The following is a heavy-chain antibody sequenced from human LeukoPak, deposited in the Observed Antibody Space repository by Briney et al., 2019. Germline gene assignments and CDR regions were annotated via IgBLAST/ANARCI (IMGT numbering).Heavy chain of an antibody. D-gene: IGHD5-24*01. V-gene: IGHV1-18*01. CDR2: ISAYNGNT. CDR3: ARGGWLHLAPIDY. CDR1: GYTFTSYG. Sequence: ASVKVSCKASGYTFTSYGISWVRQAPGQGLEWMGWISAYNGNTNYAQKFQGRVTMTRDTSISTAYMELSRLRSDDTAVYYCARGGWLHLAPIDYWGQGTLVTVSS. J-gene: IGHJ4*02.